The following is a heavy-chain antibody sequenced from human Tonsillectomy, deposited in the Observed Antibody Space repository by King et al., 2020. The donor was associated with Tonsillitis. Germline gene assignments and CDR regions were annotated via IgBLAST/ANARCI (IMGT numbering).Heavy chain of an antibody. CDR3: ARGAPHYYDSRGYFDY. CDR1: RFTVSSNY. J-gene: IGHJ4*02. CDR2: IDSGGST. V-gene: IGHV3-66*01. D-gene: IGHD3-22*01. Sequence: VQLVESGGGLVQPGGSLRLSCAASRFTVSSNYRSWVRQAQGKGLELVSVIDSGGSTSYADSVKGRFTISRDNSKKTLYLQMNSLRAEDTAVYYCARGAPHYYDSRGYFDYWGQGTLVTVFS.